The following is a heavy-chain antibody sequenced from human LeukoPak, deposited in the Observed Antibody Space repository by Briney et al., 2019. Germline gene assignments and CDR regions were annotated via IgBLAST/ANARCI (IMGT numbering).Heavy chain of an antibody. V-gene: IGHV4-59*08. CDR2: IYYNGST. Sequence: SETLSLTCTVSGASISSYYWTWIRQPPGRGLEWIGYIYYNGSTNYNPSLKSRVTISADTSKNQFSLKLSSVTAADTAVYYCARLGDDVYYGSRRFPHNWFDPWGQGTLVTVSS. J-gene: IGHJ5*02. D-gene: IGHD3-10*01. CDR1: GASISSYY. CDR3: ARLGDDVYYGSRRFPHNWFDP.